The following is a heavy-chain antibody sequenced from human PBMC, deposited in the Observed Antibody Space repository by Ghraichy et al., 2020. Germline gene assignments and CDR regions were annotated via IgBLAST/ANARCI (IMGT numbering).Heavy chain of an antibody. V-gene: IGHV3-48*02. Sequence: GGSLRLSCAASGFTFSSYSMNWVRQAPGKGLEWVSYISSSSSTIYYADSVKGRFTISRDNAKNSLYLQMNSLRDEDTAVYYCARDAGCSGGSCYLNRAFYYYYYGMDVWGQATTVTVSS. J-gene: IGHJ6*02. CDR1: GFTFSSYS. CDR2: ISSSSSTI. D-gene: IGHD2-15*01. CDR3: ARDAGCSGGSCYLNRAFYYYYYGMDV.